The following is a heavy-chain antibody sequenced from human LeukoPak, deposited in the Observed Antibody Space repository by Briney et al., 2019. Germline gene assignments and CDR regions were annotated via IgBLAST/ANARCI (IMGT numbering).Heavy chain of an antibody. Sequence: ASVKVSCKASGFTFTSSAMQWVRQARGQRLEWIGWIVVGSGNTNYAQKFQERVTITRDMSTSTAYMELSSLRSEDTAVYYCAADPGYYGSSGYSDAFDIWGQGTMVTVSS. CDR2: IVVGSGNT. J-gene: IGHJ3*02. CDR3: AADPGYYGSSGYSDAFDI. V-gene: IGHV1-58*02. D-gene: IGHD3-22*01. CDR1: GFTFTSSA.